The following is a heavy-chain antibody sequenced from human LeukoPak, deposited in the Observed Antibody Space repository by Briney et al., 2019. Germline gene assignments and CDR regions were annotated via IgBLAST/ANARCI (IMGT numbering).Heavy chain of an antibody. J-gene: IGHJ4*02. CDR3: ANAFSGYDPKFDY. CDR1: GYTFTGYY. V-gene: IGHV1-2*02. CDR2: IYPYSGGT. D-gene: IGHD5-12*01. Sequence: ASVKVSCKASGYTFTGYYMHWVRQAPGQGLGWMGWIYPYSGGTNYAQKFQGRVAMTRDTSISTAYMELSRLRSDDTAVYYCANAFSGYDPKFDYWGQGTLVTVSS.